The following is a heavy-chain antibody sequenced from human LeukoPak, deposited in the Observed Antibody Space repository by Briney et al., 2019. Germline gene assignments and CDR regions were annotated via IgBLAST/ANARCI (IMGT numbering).Heavy chain of an antibody. J-gene: IGHJ6*04. D-gene: IGHD3-3*01. Sequence: GGSLTLSCAASGFTFSNYGIHWVRQVPGKGPEWVAFIRYDGINKYYTDSVKGRFTISRDNSKNTLYLQMNSLRAEDTGVYFCAKDGTNYDADVWGKGTTVTVSS. CDR3: AKDGTNYDADV. CDR2: IRYDGINK. V-gene: IGHV3-30*02. CDR1: GFTFSNYG.